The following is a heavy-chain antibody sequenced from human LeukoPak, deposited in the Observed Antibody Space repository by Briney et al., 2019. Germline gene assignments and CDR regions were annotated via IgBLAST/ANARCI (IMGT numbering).Heavy chain of an antibody. J-gene: IGHJ4*02. CDR1: GFTFGSYS. D-gene: IGHD3-22*01. V-gene: IGHV3-21*06. CDR3: ARDLYYDRGRMVDY. Sequence: GGSLRLSCAASGFTFGSYSMNWVRQAPGKGLEWVSSISSSSSYIRYADSVKGRFTISRDNAKNSLYLLMSSLRAEDTAVYYCARDLYYDRGRMVDYWGQGTLVTVSS. CDR2: ISSSSSYI.